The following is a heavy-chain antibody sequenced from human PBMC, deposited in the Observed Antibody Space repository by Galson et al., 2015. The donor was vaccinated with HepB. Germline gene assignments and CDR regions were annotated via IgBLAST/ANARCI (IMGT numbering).Heavy chain of an antibody. CDR2: ISWNSGSL. V-gene: IGHV3-9*02. CDR3: ERVGDDFWGGFYD. Sequence: SLRLSCATSGFSPHDHAIHWVRQPPGKGLEWVSGISWNSGSLGYADSVKGRFTISRDNGQNVVYLQMNNLRIEDTALYHCERVGDDFWGGFYDWGQGTLVTVSS. D-gene: IGHD3-3*01. CDR1: GFSPHDHA. J-gene: IGHJ4*02.